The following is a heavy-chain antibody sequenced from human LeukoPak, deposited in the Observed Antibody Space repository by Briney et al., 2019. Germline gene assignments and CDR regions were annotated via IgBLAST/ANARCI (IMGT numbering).Heavy chain of an antibody. CDR1: GITFSSYA. D-gene: IGHD6-13*01. J-gene: IGHJ4*02. Sequence: GGSLRLSCAASGITFSSYAMSWVRQAPGKGLEWVSSFSGSGGSTYYADSVKGRFTISRDNSKNTLYLQMNSLRAEDTAVYYCAKGSSIAAAGTYFDYWGQGTLVTVSS. CDR3: AKGSSIAAAGTYFDY. V-gene: IGHV3-23*01. CDR2: FSGSGGST.